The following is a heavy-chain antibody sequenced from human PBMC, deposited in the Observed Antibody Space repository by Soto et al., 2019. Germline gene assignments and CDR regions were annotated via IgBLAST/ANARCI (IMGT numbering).Heavy chain of an antibody. CDR1: GFTFSSYG. V-gene: IGHV3-33*01. J-gene: IGHJ6*02. CDR3: ARALLYSSYYYGMDV. CDR2: IWYDGSNK. Sequence: GGSLRLSCAASGFTFSSYGMHWVRQAPGKGLEWVAVIWYDGSNKYYAESVKGRFTISRDNSKNTLYLQMNSLRAEDTAVYYCARALLYSSYYYGMDVWGQGTTVTVSS. D-gene: IGHD5-18*01.